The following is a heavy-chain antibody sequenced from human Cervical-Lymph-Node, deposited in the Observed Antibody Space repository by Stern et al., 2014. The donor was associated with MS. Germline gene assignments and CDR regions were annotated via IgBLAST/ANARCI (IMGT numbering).Heavy chain of an antibody. CDR1: GFPFRSPW. Sequence: EVKLVQSGGALVQPGGPLRLSCAASGFPFRSPWMRWVRQPPGKGLAWVSRINPTGSSSSYADTVRGRFTISRDTAKNTLYLQMSSLSADDTAVYYCARDPHGGHSSGAHDAFDIWGQGTMVTVSS. CDR2: INPTGSSS. J-gene: IGHJ3*02. CDR3: ARDPHGGHSSGAHDAFDI. D-gene: IGHD5-18*01. V-gene: IGHV3-74*01.